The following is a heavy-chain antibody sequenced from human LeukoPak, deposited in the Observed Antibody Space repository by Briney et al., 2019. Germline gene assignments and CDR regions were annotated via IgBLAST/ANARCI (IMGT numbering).Heavy chain of an antibody. Sequence: SETLSLTCTVSGGSISSYYWSWIRQPPGKGLEWIGYIYTSGSTNYNPSLKSRVTISVDTPKNQFSLKLSSVTAADTAVYYCARHEAAAGIGYFDYWGQGTQVTVSS. J-gene: IGHJ4*02. CDR3: ARHEAAAGIGYFDY. CDR2: IYTSGST. V-gene: IGHV4-4*09. CDR1: GGSISSYY. D-gene: IGHD6-13*01.